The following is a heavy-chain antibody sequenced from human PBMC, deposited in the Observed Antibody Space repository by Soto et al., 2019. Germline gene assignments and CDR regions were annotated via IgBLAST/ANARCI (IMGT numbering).Heavy chain of an antibody. CDR1: GFTFSSYA. CDR2: ISYDGSNK. J-gene: IGHJ4*02. D-gene: IGHD3-3*01. Sequence: GGSLRLSCAASGFTFSSYAMHWVRQAPGKGLEWVAVISYDGSNKYYADSVKGRFTISRDNSKNTLYLQMNSLRAEDTAVYYCARSYYDFWSGYSGFDYWGQGTLVTVSS. CDR3: ARSYYDFWSGYSGFDY. V-gene: IGHV3-30-3*01.